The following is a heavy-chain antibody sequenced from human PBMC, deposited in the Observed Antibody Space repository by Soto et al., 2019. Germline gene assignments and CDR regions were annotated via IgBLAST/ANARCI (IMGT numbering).Heavy chain of an antibody. CDR1: GGSISSGDYY. V-gene: IGHV4-30-4*01. D-gene: IGHD6-19*01. CDR2: IYYSGST. J-gene: IGHJ6*04. CDR3: ASSAMYSSGWYLDYGMDV. Sequence: SETLSLTCTVSGGSISSGDYYWSWIRQPPGKGLEWIGYIYYSGSTYYNPSLKSRVTISVDTSKNQFSLKLSSVTAADTAVYYCASSAMYSSGWYLDYGMDVWGKGTTVTVPS.